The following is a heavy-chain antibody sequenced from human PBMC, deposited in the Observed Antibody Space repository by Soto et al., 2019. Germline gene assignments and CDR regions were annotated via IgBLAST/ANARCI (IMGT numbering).Heavy chain of an antibody. CDR2: IYYSGST. CDR3: ARLHGSGSYYNNWFDP. Sequence: PSGTLFLTCPVSGCSISSYFWSWIRQPPGKGLEWIGYIYYSGSTYYNPSLKSRVTISVDTSKNQFSLKLSSVTAADTAVYYCARLHGSGSYYNNWFDPWGQGTLVTVSS. CDR1: GCSISSYF. J-gene: IGHJ5*02. V-gene: IGHV4-59*08. D-gene: IGHD3-10*01.